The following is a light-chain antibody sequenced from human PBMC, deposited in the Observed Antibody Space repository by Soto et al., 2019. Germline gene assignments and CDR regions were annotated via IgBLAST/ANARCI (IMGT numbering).Light chain of an antibody. J-gene: IGKJ4*01. Sequence: DIQMTQSPSSLSASVGDRVTITCQASQDISNYLNWYQQKPGKAPKLLIYDASNLETGVPSRFSGSGSGTDFTFTISSLQPEDIATYYCQQYGNLRLTFGGGTKVEIK. CDR3: QQYGNLRLT. CDR1: QDISNY. CDR2: DAS. V-gene: IGKV1-33*01.